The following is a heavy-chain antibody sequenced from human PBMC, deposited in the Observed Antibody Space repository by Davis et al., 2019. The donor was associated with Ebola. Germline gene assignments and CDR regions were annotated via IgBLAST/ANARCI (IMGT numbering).Heavy chain of an antibody. D-gene: IGHD6-19*01. Sequence: GESLKISCAASGFTFSSYWMHWVRQAPGKGLVWVSRINSDGSSTSYADSVKGRFTISRDNAKNTLYLQMNSLRAEDTAVYHCAKGSIAVALFDCWGQGTLVTVSS. CDR1: GFTFSSYW. V-gene: IGHV3-74*01. J-gene: IGHJ4*02. CDR3: AKGSIAVALFDC. CDR2: INSDGSST.